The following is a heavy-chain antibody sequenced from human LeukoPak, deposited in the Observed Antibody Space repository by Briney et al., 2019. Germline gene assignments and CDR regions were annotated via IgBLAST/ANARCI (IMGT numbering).Heavy chain of an antibody. CDR2: ITGSGGTT. CDR3: AKDSDELIAAAYNWFDP. J-gene: IGHJ5*02. Sequence: GGSLRLSCAASGFTFSNYGMNWVRQAPGKGLEWVSGITGSGGTTDYADSVKGRFTISRDNSKNTVYLQMNSLRAEDTAVYYCAKDSDELIAAAYNWFDPWGQGTLVTVSS. CDR1: GFTFSNYG. V-gene: IGHV3-23*01. D-gene: IGHD6-13*01.